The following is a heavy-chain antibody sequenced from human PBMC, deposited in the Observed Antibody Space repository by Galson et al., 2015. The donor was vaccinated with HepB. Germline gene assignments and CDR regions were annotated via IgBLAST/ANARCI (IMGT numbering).Heavy chain of an antibody. CDR1: GFTFDDYA. D-gene: IGHD3-22*01. CDR2: ISGTGGSS. Sequence: SLRLSCAASGFTFDDYAMGWVRQAPGKGLEWVSTISGTGGSSQYADSVKGRFTISSDNSKNTLYLQMNSLRAEDTAVYYCARKYDSSGYFDYWGQGSLVTVSS. V-gene: IGHV3-23*01. J-gene: IGHJ4*02. CDR3: ARKYDSSGYFDY.